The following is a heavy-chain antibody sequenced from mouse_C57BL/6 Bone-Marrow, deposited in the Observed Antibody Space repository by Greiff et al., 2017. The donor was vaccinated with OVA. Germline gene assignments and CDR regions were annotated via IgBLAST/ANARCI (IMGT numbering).Heavy chain of an antibody. J-gene: IGHJ4*01. V-gene: IGHV1-76*01. CDR2: IYPGSGNT. CDR3: ARGSGHYAMDY. D-gene: IGHD4-1*01. CDR1: GYTFTDYY. Sequence: QVQLKESGAELVRPGASVKLSCKASGYTFTDYYINWVKQRPGQGLEWIARIYPGSGNTYYNEKFKGKATLTAEKSSSTAYMQLSSLTSEDSAVYFCARGSGHYAMDYWGQGTSVTVSS.